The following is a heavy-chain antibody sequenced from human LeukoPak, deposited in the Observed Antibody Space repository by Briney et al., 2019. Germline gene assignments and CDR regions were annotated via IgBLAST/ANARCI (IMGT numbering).Heavy chain of an antibody. CDR3: ARQAYSYTNAYYAY. J-gene: IGHJ4*02. CDR1: GFSFSGHW. V-gene: IGHV3-74*01. CDR2: ISPTRSTT. Sequence: GGSLRLSCTASGFSFSGHWMHWARQLPGKGLVWVSRISPTRSTTSYADSVKGRFTVSRDNAKNTLYLQENNLRAEDTAVYYCARQAYSYTNAYYAYWGQGTLVTVSS. D-gene: IGHD3-22*01.